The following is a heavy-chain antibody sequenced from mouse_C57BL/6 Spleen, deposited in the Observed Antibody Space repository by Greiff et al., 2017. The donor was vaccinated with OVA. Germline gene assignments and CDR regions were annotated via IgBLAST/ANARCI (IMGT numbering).Heavy chain of an antibody. CDR3: ARLGQLGCFAY. CDR1: GYTFTSYW. CDR2: IDPSDSYT. Sequence: QVKLQQPGAELVRPGTSVKLSCKASGYTFTSYWMHWVKQRPGQGLEWIGVIDPSDSYTNYNPKFKGKATLTVDTSASTAYMQLSSLTSEDSAVYYCARLGQLGCFAYWGQGTLVTVSA. J-gene: IGHJ3*01. V-gene: IGHV1-59*01. D-gene: IGHD4-1*02.